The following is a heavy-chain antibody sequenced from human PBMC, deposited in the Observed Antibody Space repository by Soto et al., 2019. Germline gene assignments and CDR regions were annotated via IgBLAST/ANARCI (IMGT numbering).Heavy chain of an antibody. CDR1: GFTLSNYV. Sequence: EVQLLESGGDLVQPGGSVRLSCAASGFTLSNYVMTWVRQAPGKGLEWVSSISHSGGSTYYADSVKARFTISRDISKNPVYAQMDRLRTEDSGLYFFAKGADSGSQTGLDNRGQGTLVTVSS. CDR2: ISHSGGST. J-gene: IGHJ4*02. CDR3: AKGADSGSQTGLDN. D-gene: IGHD1-26*01. V-gene: IGHV3-23*01.